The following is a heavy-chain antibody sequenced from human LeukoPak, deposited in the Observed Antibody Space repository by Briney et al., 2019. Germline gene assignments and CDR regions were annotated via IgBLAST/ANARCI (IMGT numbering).Heavy chain of an antibody. D-gene: IGHD3-3*01. J-gene: IGHJ4*02. CDR3: ANTFTRVLEADY. CDR2: ISGSGGST. CDR1: GFTFSSYA. V-gene: IGHV3-23*01. Sequence: GGSLRLSCAASGFTFSSYAMSWIRQAPGKGLEWVSAISGSGGSTYYADSVKGRFTISRDNSKNTLYLQMTSLRAEDTAIYYCANTFTRVLEADYWGQGTLVTVSS.